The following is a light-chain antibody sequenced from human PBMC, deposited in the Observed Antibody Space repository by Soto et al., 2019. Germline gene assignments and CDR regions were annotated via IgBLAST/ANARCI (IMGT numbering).Light chain of an antibody. V-gene: IGLV2-23*02. CDR3: CSYAGSSTSLVV. CDR2: EVS. CDR1: SSDVGSYNL. Sequence: QSALTQPASVSGSPGQSITISCTGTSSDVGSYNLVSWYQQHPGKAPKLMIYEVSKRPSGVSNRFSGSKSGNTASLTISGFQAEDEADYYCCSYAGSSTSLVVFGGGTQLTVL. J-gene: IGLJ2*01.